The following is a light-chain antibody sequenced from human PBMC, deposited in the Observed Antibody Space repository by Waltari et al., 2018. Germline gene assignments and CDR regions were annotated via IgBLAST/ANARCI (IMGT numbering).Light chain of an antibody. CDR2: DAS. CDR1: QDISNY. V-gene: IGKV1-33*01. CDR3: QQYDNPLFT. J-gene: IGKJ3*01. Sequence: DIQMTQSPSSLSASVGDRVTITGQASQDISNYLNWYQQKPGKAPKLLIYDASNLETGVPSRFSGSGSGTDFTFTISSLQPEDIATYYCQQYDNPLFTFGPGTKVDIK.